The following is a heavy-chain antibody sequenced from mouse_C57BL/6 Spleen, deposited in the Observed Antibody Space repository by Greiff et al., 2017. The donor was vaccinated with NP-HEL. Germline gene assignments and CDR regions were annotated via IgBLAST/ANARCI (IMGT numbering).Heavy chain of an antibody. D-gene: IGHD3-1*01. J-gene: IGHJ4*01. CDR3: ARSGQRDAMDY. CDR2: IDPGSGGT. V-gene: IGHV1-54*01. CDR1: GYAFTNYL. Sequence: QVQLKESGAELVRPGTSVKVSCKASGYAFTNYLIEWVKQRPGQGLEWIGVIDPGSGGTNYNEKFKGKATLTADKSSSTAYMQLSSLTSEDSAVYFCARSGQRDAMDYWGQGTSVTVSS.